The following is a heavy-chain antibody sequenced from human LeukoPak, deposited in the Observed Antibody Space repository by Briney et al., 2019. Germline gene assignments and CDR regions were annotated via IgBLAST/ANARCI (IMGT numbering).Heavy chain of an antibody. CDR2: IYSGGST. CDR1: GFTVSSNY. CDR3: ASSNCGGDCYHDY. D-gene: IGHD2-21*02. Sequence: GGSLRLSCAASGFTVSSNYMSWVRQAPGKGLEWVSVIYSGGSTYYADSVKGRFTISRHNSKNTLYLQMNSLRAGDTAVYYCASSNCGGDCYHDYWGQGTLVTVSS. J-gene: IGHJ4*02. V-gene: IGHV3-53*04.